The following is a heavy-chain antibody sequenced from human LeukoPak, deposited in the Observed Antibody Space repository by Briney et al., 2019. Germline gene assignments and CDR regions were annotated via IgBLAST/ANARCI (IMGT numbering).Heavy chain of an antibody. J-gene: IGHJ5*02. CDR2: IYYSGST. Sequence: PSETLSLTCTVSGGAISSYYWSWIRQPPGQGLEWIGYIYYSGSTNYNPSLKSRVTISVDTSKNQFSLKLSSVTAADTAVYYCARRLSSGYFGWFDPWGQGTLVTVSS. CDR1: GGAISSYY. CDR3: ARRLSSGYFGWFDP. D-gene: IGHD3-22*01. V-gene: IGHV4-59*01.